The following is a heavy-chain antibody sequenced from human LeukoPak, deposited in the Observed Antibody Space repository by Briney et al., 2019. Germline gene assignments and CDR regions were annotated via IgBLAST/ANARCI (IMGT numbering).Heavy chain of an antibody. V-gene: IGHV5-51*01. CDR2: IYPGDSDT. CDR3: ARFAYGNGNFPGHY. J-gene: IGHJ4*02. Sequence: GESLKISCKGSGYSFTNYWIGWVRQMPGKGLEWMGVIYPGDSDTRYSPSFQGQVTISADKSISTVYLQWSSLKASDTAMYYCARFAYGNGNFPGHYWGQGTLVTVSS. CDR1: GYSFTNYW. D-gene: IGHD2/OR15-2a*01.